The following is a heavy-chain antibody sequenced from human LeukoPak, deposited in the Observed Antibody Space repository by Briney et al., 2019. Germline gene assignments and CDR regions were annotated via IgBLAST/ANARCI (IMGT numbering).Heavy chain of an antibody. CDR2: IKQDGSEK. Sequence: PGGSLRLSCAASGFTFSSYWMSWVRQAPGKGLEWVANIKQDGSEKYYVDSVKGRFTISRDNAKNSLYLQMNSLRAEDTAVYYCAKDPAAAAYFGGPLPGIDYWGQGTLVTVSS. CDR3: AKDPAAAAYFGGPLPGIDY. D-gene: IGHD6-13*01. J-gene: IGHJ4*02. CDR1: GFTFSSYW. V-gene: IGHV3-7*01.